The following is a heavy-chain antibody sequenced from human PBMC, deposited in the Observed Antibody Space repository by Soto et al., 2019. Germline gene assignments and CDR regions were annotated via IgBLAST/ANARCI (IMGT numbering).Heavy chain of an antibody. Sequence: ASVKVSCKTSGDNFRKNVFTWVRQAPGQGLEWMGGTIPALGKTHYIEKFQGRVTITVDDATRTVYMEVRDLTSEDTAIYYCARGPLRPSAMDVWGQGTTVTVSS. CDR2: TIPALGKT. D-gene: IGHD3-10*01. CDR3: ARGPLRPSAMDV. CDR1: GDNFRKNV. V-gene: IGHV1-69*10. J-gene: IGHJ6*02.